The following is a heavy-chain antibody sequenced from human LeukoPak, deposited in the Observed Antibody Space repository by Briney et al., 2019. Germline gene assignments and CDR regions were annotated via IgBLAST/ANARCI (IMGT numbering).Heavy chain of an antibody. D-gene: IGHD2-2*01. J-gene: IGHJ6*03. CDR3: ARRRTTGLSGYMLL. CDR1: GVSISSYY. CDR2: IDYSGST. V-gene: IGHV4-59*08. Sequence: PSETLSLTCTVSGVSISSYYWSWIRQPPGKGLEWIGYIDYSGSTNYNPSLKSQGTISVGTSKNQFSLKLNSVTAADTAVYYCARRRTTGLSGYMLLWGKVTAVTLSS.